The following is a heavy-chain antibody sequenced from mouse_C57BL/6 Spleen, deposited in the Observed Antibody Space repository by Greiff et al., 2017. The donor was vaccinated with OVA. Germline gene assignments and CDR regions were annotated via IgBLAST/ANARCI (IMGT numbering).Heavy chain of an antibody. D-gene: IGHD4-1*01. CDR1: GFTFSSYA. V-gene: IGHV5-9-1*02. J-gene: IGHJ2*01. CDR2: ISSGGDYI. CDR3: TREGNWAFDY. Sequence: DVMLVESGEGLVKPGGSLKLSCAASGFTFSSYAMSWVRQTPEKRLEWVAYISSGGDYIYYADTVKGRFTISRDNARNTLYLQMSSLKSEDTAMYYCTREGNWAFDYWGQGTTLTVSS.